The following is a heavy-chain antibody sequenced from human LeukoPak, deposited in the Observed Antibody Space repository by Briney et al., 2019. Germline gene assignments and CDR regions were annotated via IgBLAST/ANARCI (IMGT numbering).Heavy chain of an antibody. Sequence: PSETLSLTCTVSGGSISSSSYYWGWIRQPPGKGLEWIGSIYYSGSTYYNPSLKSRVTISVDTSKNQFSLKLSSVTAADTAVYYCARRERYYYYMDVWGKGTTVTISS. V-gene: IGHV4-39*01. CDR2: IYYSGST. CDR1: GGSISSSSYY. D-gene: IGHD1-26*01. J-gene: IGHJ6*03. CDR3: ARRERYYYYMDV.